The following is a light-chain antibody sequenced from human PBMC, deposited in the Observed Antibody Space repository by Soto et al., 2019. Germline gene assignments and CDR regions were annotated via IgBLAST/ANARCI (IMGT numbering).Light chain of an antibody. J-gene: IGKJ1*01. CDR1: QSLLHANGYIY. V-gene: IGKV2-28*01. CDR2: LGS. CDR3: MQALYTPLWT. Sequence: DVVMTQSPLSLSVTPGEPASISCRSSQSLLHANGYIYLDWFLQKPGQSPQLLIYLGSNRASGVPDRFSGSGSGTDFTLKISRVEAEDVGVYYCMQALYTPLWTFGQGTKVEIK.